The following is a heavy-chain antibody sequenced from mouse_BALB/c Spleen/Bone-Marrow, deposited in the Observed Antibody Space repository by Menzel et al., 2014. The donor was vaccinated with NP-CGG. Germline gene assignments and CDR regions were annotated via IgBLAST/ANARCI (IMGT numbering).Heavy chain of an antibody. CDR2: IDPANGNT. CDR3: ASYDYGYYFDY. V-gene: IGHV14-3*02. D-gene: IGHD2-4*01. J-gene: IGHJ2*01. Sequence: EVQLQQPGAELVKPGASVKLSCTASGFNIKDTYMHWVKQRPEQGLEWIGRIDPANGNTKYDPKFQGKATITADTSSNTAYLQLSSLTSEDTAVYYCASYDYGYYFDYWGQGTTLTASS. CDR1: GFNIKDTY.